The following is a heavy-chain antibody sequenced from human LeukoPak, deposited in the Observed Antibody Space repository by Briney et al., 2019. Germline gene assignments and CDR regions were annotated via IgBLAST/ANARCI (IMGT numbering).Heavy chain of an antibody. D-gene: IGHD4-11*01. Sequence: SETLSLTCTVSGGSISGYEWSWIRQPAGKGLEWIGRIYTSGRTSYSPSLKSRVTMSVDTSKNQFSLKLSSVTAADTAVYYCARDHSDYANNWFDPLGPGNPGHRIL. J-gene: IGHJ5*02. V-gene: IGHV4-4*07. CDR2: IYTSGRT. CDR3: ARDHSDYANNWFDP. CDR1: GGSISGYE.